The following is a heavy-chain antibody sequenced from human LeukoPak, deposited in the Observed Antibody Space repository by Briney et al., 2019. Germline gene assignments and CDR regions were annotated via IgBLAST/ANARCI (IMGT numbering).Heavy chain of an antibody. CDR2: IKQDGSEK. V-gene: IGHV3-7*03. Sequence: GGSLRLSCGASGFTFSAQTMSWVRQAPGKGLEWVANIKQDGSEKQYVDSVKGRFAISRDNAKRSLYLQINTLRAEDTAVYYCVRGPHIAATSYWGQGTLVTVSS. J-gene: IGHJ4*02. CDR1: GFTFSAQT. CDR3: VRGPHIAATSY. D-gene: IGHD6-25*01.